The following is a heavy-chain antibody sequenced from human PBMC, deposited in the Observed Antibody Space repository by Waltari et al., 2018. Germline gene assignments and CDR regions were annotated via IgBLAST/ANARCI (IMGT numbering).Heavy chain of an antibody. CDR3: VRGIAVAGVGNFYGLDI. CDR2: IGTGGDT. V-gene: IGHV3-13*01. Sequence: VQLVESGGGLIKPGGSLRLSCAAAGFNFRGSDMHWVRQSTGRSLGWVSGIGTGGDTYYLNSVRGRFTVSRENARDSLYLEMNRLRVEDTAVYYCVRGIAVAGVGNFYGLDIWGQGTTVTVSS. CDR1: GFNFRGSD. J-gene: IGHJ6*02. D-gene: IGHD6-13*01.